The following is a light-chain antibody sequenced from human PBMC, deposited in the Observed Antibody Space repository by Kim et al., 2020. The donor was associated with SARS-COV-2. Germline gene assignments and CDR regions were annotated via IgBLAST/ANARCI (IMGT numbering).Light chain of an antibody. Sequence: ASVGDRVTITCRASQSISSWLAWYQQKPGKAPKLLIYKASSLESGVPSRFSGSGSGTEFTLTISSLQPDDFATYYCQQYNSYPITFGQGTRLEIK. V-gene: IGKV1-5*03. CDR3: QQYNSYPIT. J-gene: IGKJ5*01. CDR1: QSISSW. CDR2: KAS.